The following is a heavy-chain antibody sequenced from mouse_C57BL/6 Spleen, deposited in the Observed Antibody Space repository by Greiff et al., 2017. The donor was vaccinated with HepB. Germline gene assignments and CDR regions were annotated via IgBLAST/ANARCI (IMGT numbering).Heavy chain of an antibody. V-gene: IGHV5-9-1*02. CDR3: TRGSWDRGYFDY. CDR1: GFTFSSYA. J-gene: IGHJ2*01. CDR2: ISSGGDYI. Sequence: EVKLVESGAGLVKPGGSLKLSCAASGFTFSSYAMSWVRQTPEKRLEWVAYISSGGDYIYYADTVKGRFTISRDNARNTLYLQMSSLKSEDTAMYYCTRGSWDRGYFDYWGQGTTLTVAS. D-gene: IGHD3-3*01.